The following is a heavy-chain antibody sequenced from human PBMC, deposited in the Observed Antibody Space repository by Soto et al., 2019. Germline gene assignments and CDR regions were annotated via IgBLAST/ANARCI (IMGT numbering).Heavy chain of an antibody. J-gene: IGHJ3*02. D-gene: IGHD3-3*01. CDR2: MNPSGGST. CDR1: GYTFTSYD. V-gene: IGHV1-46*03. Sequence: ASVKVSCKASGYTFTSYDINWVRQATGQGLEWMGWMNPSGGSTSYAQKFQGRVTMTRDTSTSTVYMELSSLRSEDTAVYYCAREGDHYDFWSGYYKEGAFDIWGQGTMVTVSS. CDR3: AREGDHYDFWSGYYKEGAFDI.